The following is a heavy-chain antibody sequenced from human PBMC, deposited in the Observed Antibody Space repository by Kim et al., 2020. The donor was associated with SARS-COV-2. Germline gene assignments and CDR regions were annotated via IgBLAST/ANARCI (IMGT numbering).Heavy chain of an antibody. CDR2: TT. Sequence: TTIYAASVRGRFTISRDYSENKLYLQMDSLSAGDTAVYYCARPSSSHFDFWGQGTLVTVSS. J-gene: IGHJ4*02. D-gene: IGHD3-10*01. V-gene: IGHV3-33*01. CDR3: ARPSSSHFDF.